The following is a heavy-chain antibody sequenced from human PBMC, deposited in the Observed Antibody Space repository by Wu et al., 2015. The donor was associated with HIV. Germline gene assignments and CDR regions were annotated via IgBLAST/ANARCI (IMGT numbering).Heavy chain of an antibody. J-gene: IGHJ4*02. CDR2: IDPASGAI. CDR1: GYTFTGYY. Sequence: QVQLVQSGAEVKKPGASVKVSCKASGYTFTGYYIHWVRQAPGQGLEWMGWIDPASGAIKSAQKFQGWVTMTRDTSINTAYMELSRLMSDDTAVYYCARDPQGGSSWYTHWGQGTLVTVSS. V-gene: IGHV1-2*04. CDR3: ARDPQGGSSWYTH. D-gene: IGHD6-13*01.